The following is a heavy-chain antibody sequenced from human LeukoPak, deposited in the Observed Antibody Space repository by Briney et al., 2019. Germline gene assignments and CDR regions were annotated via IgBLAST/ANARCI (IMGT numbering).Heavy chain of an antibody. J-gene: IGHJ4*02. CDR1: GFTFSSYG. D-gene: IGHD3-10*01. CDR3: ATYWFGDPSDY. Sequence: GGSLRLSCAASGFTFSSYGMHWVRQAPGKGLEWVSAISGSGGSTYYADSVKGRFTISRDNSKNTLYLQMNSLRAEDTAVYYCATYWFGDPSDYWGQGTLVTVSS. CDR2: ISGSGGST. V-gene: IGHV3-23*01.